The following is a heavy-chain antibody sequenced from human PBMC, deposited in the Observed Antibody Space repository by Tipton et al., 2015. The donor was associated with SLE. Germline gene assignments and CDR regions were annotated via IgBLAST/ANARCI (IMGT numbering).Heavy chain of an antibody. D-gene: IGHD1-26*01. CDR1: GGSISSGDYY. J-gene: IGHJ4*02. CDR2: IYTIGNT. Sequence: TLSLTCVVSGGSISSGDYYWSWIRQPPGKGLEWIGYIYTIGNTNYNPSLKSRVTISADTSKNQFSLKLSSVTAADTAVYYCTRGVGARGSNLDYWGQGSLVTVSS. V-gene: IGHV4-30-4*01. CDR3: TRGVGARGSNLDY.